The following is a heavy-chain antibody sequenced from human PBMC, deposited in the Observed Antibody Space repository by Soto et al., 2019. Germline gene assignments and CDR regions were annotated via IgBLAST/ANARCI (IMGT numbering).Heavy chain of an antibody. V-gene: IGHV3-23*01. D-gene: IGHD1-26*01. CDR3: ARRGSGSYYDY. J-gene: IGHJ4*02. CDR2: ISGSGGST. CDR1: GFTFSSYA. Sequence: EVQLLESGGGLVQLGGPLRLSCAASGFTFSSYAMRWVRQAPVKGLEWVSAISGSGGSTYYADSVKGRFTISRDNSKNTLYLQMNSLRAEDTAVYYCARRGSGSYYDYWGQGTLVTVSS.